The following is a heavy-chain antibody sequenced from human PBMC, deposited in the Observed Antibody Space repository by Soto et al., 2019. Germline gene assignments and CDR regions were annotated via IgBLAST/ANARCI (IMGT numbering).Heavy chain of an antibody. CDR1: GFSLSNARMG. V-gene: IGHV2-26*01. CDR3: ARIQLRGLRYFDWLPFDP. Sequence: SGPTLVNPTETLTLTCTVSGFSLSNARMGVSWIRQPPGKALEWLAHIFSNDEKSYSTSLKSRLTISKDTSKSQVVLTMTNMDPVDTATYYCARIQLRGLRYFDWLPFDPWGQGTLVTV. CDR2: IFSNDEK. D-gene: IGHD3-9*01. J-gene: IGHJ5*02.